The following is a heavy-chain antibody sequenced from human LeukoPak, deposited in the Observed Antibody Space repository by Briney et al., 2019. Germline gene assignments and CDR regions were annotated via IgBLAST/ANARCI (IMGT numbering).Heavy chain of an antibody. CDR1: GFTFSSYS. D-gene: IGHD6-19*01. V-gene: IGHV3-21*01. CDR3: ARDAYSSGWSGAFDI. J-gene: IGHJ3*02. Sequence: GGSLRLSCAASGFTFSSYSMNWVRQAPGKGLEWVSSISSSSSYIYYADSVKGRFTISRDNAKNSLYLQMNSLRAEDTAVYYCARDAYSSGWSGAFDIWGQGTMVTVS. CDR2: ISSSSSYI.